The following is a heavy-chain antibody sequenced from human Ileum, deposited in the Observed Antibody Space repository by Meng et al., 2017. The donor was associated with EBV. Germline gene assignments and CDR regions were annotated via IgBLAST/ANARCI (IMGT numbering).Heavy chain of an antibody. Sequence: QIPLKESSPPVVKPTQTPTLTCTFSGFSLSTSGVGVGWIRQPPGKALEWLAMIYGQGDKHYSPSLTSRLTITKDTSKNQVVLTMTNMDSVDTATYYCALRPRQLLRGWFDSWGQGALVTVSS. V-gene: IGHV2-5*01. CDR2: IYGQGDK. CDR1: GFSLSTSGVG. CDR3: ALRPRQLLRGWFDS. J-gene: IGHJ5*01. D-gene: IGHD6-13*01.